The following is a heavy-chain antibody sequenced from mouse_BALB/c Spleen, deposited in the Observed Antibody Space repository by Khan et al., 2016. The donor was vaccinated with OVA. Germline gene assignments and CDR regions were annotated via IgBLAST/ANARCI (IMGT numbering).Heavy chain of an antibody. CDR2: IHYSGNT. J-gene: IGHJ3*01. CDR3: ARTDDDAYYQFAY. Sequence: EVELVESGPGLVKPSQSLSLTCTVTGYSITSEYAWNWIRQFPGNKLEWMGYIHYSGNTRFNPSLKNQTSLTRDTSKNQFFMQLSSVTSEDTATDFCARTDDDAYYQFAYWGQGTMVTVSA. V-gene: IGHV3-2*02. CDR1: GYSITSEYA. D-gene: IGHD2-3*01.